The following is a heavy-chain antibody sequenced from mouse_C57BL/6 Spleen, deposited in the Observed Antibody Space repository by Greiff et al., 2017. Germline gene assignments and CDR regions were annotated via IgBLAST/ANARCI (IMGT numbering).Heavy chain of an antibody. Sequence: QVQLQQSGAELMKPGASVKLSCKATGYTFTGYWIEWVKQRPGHGLEWIGEILPGSGSTTYNEKFKGKATFTADTSSNTAYMQLSSLTTEDSAIYDCAREGDRRGFAYWGQGTLVTVSA. CDR2: ILPGSGST. J-gene: IGHJ3*01. CDR1: GYTFTGYW. V-gene: IGHV1-9*01. CDR3: AREGDRRGFAY.